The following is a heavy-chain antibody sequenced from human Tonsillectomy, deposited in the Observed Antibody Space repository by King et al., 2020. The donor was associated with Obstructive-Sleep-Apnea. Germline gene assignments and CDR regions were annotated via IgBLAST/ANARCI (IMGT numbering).Heavy chain of an antibody. CDR1: GFTFSTYG. CDR2: ISFDGSDK. Sequence: VQLVESGGGVVQPGRSLRLSCAASGFTFSTYGMHWVRQAPGKGLEWVAVISFDGSDKYYADSVKGRFTISRDNSKNTLYLQMNSLRGEDTAVYYCAKEEWIQLWPALDYWGQGTLVTVSS. V-gene: IGHV3-30*18. J-gene: IGHJ4*02. CDR3: AKEEWIQLWPALDY. D-gene: IGHD5-18*01.